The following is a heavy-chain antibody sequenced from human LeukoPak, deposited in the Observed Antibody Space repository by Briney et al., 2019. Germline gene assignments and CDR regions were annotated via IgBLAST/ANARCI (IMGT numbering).Heavy chain of an antibody. J-gene: IGHJ4*02. CDR2: IYHSGST. Sequence: SETLSLTCTVSGGSISSGSYYWSWIRQPPGKGLEWIGYIYHSGSTYHNPSLKSRVTISVDRSKNQFSLKLSSVTAADTAVYYCARDVVHSTPEQRVFDYWGQGTLVTVSS. CDR3: ARDVVHSTPEQRVFDY. D-gene: IGHD1/OR15-1a*01. CDR1: GGSISSGSYY. V-gene: IGHV4-30-2*01.